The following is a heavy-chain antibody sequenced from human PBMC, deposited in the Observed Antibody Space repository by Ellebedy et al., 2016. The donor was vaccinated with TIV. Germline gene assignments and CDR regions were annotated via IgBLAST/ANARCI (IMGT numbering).Heavy chain of an antibody. CDR1: GASITDNTYY. J-gene: IGHJ4*02. CDR2: FYLSGST. Sequence: MPSETLSLTCTVSGASITDNTYYWGWIRQPPGKGLEWIGTFYLSGSTYYSPSLKSRVTISVDTSKNHLSLNLNSVTAADTGVYFCAGHNWNYAIGYWGQGTLVTVSS. V-gene: IGHV4-39*02. D-gene: IGHD1-7*01. CDR3: AGHNWNYAIGY.